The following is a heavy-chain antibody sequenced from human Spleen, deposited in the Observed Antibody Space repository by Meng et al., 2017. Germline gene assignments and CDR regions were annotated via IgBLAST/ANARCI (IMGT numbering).Heavy chain of an antibody. V-gene: IGHV3-21*01. CDR2: ISSSSSYI. Sequence: GGSLRLSCAASGFTFSSYSMNWVRQAPGKGLEWVSSISSSSSYIYYADSVKGRFTISRDNAKNSLYLQMNSLRAEDTAVYYCAREPRRVRGIIDWGQGTLVTVSS. CDR3: AREPRRVRGIID. J-gene: IGHJ4*02. CDR1: GFTFSSYS. D-gene: IGHD3-10*01.